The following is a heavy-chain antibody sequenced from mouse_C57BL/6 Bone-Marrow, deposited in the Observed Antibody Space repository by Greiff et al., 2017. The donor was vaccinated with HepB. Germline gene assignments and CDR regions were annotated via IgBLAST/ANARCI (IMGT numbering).Heavy chain of an antibody. J-gene: IGHJ4*01. CDR2: FYPGSGSI. CDR3: ARHEDRLKLPHYYAMDY. Sequence: QVQLQQSGAELVKPGASVKLSCKASGYTFTEYTISWVKQRPGQGLEWIGWFYPGSGSIKYNEKFKDKATLTADKTSSTVYMELSRLTSEDSAVYVCARHEDRLKLPHYYAMDYWGQGTSVTVSS. D-gene: IGHD2-1*01. CDR1: GYTFTEYT. V-gene: IGHV1-62-2*01.